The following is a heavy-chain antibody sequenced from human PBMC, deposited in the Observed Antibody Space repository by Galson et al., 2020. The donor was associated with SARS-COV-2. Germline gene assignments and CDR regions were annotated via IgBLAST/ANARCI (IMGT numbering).Heavy chain of an antibody. CDR1: EFTFSSFA. CDR2: ISGGGDNT. J-gene: IGHJ4*02. V-gene: IGHV3-23*01. Sequence: GESLKISCAASEFTFSSFAMSWVRQAPGKGLDWVSVISGGGDNTYYTDSVRGRFTISRDNSKSTLYLQMGSLRAEDTAVYYCARAYLGISVYFDNWGQGTLVTVSS. D-gene: IGHD1-20*01. CDR3: ARAYLGISVYFDN.